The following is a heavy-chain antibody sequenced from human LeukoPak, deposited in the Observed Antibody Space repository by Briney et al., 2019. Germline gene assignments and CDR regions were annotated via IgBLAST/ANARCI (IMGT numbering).Heavy chain of an antibody. CDR2: VYYSGST. D-gene: IGHD3-16*01. CDR3: AKHLTNAYYDMIWFDP. V-gene: IGHV4-59*11. J-gene: IGHJ5*02. CDR1: GGSISNHY. Sequence: SETLSLTCTVSGGSISNHYWSWIRQAPGKGLEWIGYVYYSGSTNYNPSVESRVTISVDTSNNRFSLRLSSVTAADTAVYYCAKHLTNAYYDMIWFDPWGQGTLVTVTS.